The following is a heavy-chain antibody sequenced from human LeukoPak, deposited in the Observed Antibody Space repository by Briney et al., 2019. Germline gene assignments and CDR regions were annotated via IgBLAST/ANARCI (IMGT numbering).Heavy chain of an antibody. CDR2: ISYDGSDK. CDR3: AKGHTGGI. V-gene: IGHV3-30*18. J-gene: IGHJ3*02. CDR1: GFTLSNYW. Sequence: GGSLRLSCAASGFTLSNYWMHWVRQAPGKGLEWVAVISYDGSDKYYADSVKGRFTISRDNSKNTLYLQMNSLRAEDTAVYYCAKGHTGGIWGQGTMVTVSS.